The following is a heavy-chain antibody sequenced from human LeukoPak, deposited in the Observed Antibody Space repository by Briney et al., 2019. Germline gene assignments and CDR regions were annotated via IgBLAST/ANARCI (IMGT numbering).Heavy chain of an antibody. J-gene: IGHJ2*01. CDR3: ARRLDYWYFDL. CDR2: IYPGDSDT. V-gene: IGHV5-51*01. D-gene: IGHD1-1*01. CDR1: GYSFTSYW. Sequence: GESLKISCKGSGYSFTSYWIGWVRQMPGKGLEWMGIIYPGDSDTRYSPSFQGQVTISADKSISTAYLQWSSLKASDSATYYCARRLDYWYFDLWGRGTLVTVSS.